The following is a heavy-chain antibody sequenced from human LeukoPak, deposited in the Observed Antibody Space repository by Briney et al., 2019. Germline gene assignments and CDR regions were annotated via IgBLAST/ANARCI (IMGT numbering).Heavy chain of an antibody. CDR1: GYSFDSYG. CDR3: ARVFEPTPRSAFGY. CDR2: IIPIFGTA. D-gene: IGHD1-14*01. Sequence: GASVKVSCKASGYSFDSYGISWVRQAPGQGLEWMGGIIPIFGTANYAQKFQGRVTITTDESTSTAYMELSSLRSEDTAVYYCARVFEPTPRSAFGYWGQGTLVTVSS. V-gene: IGHV1-69*05. J-gene: IGHJ4*02.